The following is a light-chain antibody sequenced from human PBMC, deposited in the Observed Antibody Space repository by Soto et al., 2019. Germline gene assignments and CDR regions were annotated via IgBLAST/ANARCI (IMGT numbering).Light chain of an antibody. CDR3: CSYEGSSITMV. V-gene: IGLV2-23*01. J-gene: IGLJ2*01. Sequence: QSVLTQPASVSGSPGQSITISCTGTSSDVGSYNLVSWYQQHPGKAPKLMIYEGSKRPSGVSNRFSGSKSGNTASLTISGLQAEEEADYYCCSYEGSSITMVFGGGTKVTVL. CDR1: SSDVGSYNL. CDR2: EGS.